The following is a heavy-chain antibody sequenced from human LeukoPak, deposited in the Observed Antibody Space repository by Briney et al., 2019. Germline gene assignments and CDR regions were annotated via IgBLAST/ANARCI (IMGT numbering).Heavy chain of an antibody. CDR1: GYTFTSYY. CDR2: INPNSGGP. V-gene: IGHV1-2*02. Sequence: ASVKVSCKASGYTFTSYYLHWVRLAPGQGPEWMGWINPNSGGPNYAQEFQGRVTMTRDTSISTAYMELSRLRSDDTAVYYCARQPSFDAIDIWGQGTMVTVSS. D-gene: IGHD2-2*01. J-gene: IGHJ3*02. CDR3: ARQPSFDAIDI.